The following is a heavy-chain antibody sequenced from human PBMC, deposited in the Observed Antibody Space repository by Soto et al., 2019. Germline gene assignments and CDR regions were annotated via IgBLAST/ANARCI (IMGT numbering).Heavy chain of an antibody. Sequence: LRLSCAASGFTFSNYGMHWVRQAPGKGLEWVAIIWHDGNNKYYADSVRGRFIISRDNSKNRLYLQMNSLRAEDTAVYYCASDLVGASDSYGLDVWGQGTPVTVSS. CDR2: IWHDGNNK. J-gene: IGHJ6*02. CDR3: ASDLVGASDSYGLDV. D-gene: IGHD1-26*01. V-gene: IGHV3-33*01. CDR1: GFTFSNYG.